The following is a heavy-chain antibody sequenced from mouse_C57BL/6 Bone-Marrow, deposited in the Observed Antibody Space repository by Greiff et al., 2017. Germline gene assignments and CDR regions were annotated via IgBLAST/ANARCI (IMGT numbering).Heavy chain of an antibody. CDR1: GFTFSDYG. Sequence: EVQVVESGGGLVKPGGSLKLSCAASGFTFSDYGMHWVRQAPEKGLEWVAYISSGSSTIYYADTVKGRFTISRDNAKNTLCLQMTSLRSEDTAMYYCARRAHYYGSSYWYFDVWGTGTTVTVSS. CDR2: ISSGSSTI. J-gene: IGHJ1*03. CDR3: ARRAHYYGSSYWYFDV. V-gene: IGHV5-17*01. D-gene: IGHD1-1*01.